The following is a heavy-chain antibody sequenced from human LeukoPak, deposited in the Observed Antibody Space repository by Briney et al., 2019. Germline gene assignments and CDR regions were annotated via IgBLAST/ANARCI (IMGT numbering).Heavy chain of an antibody. V-gene: IGHV3-53*01. D-gene: IGHD3-22*01. CDR1: GFTVSSNY. CDR2: IYSGGST. Sequence: GGSLRLSCAASGFTVSSNYMSWVRQAPGKGLEWVSVIYSGGSTNYADSVKGRFTISRDNSKNTLYLQMSSLRAEDTAVYYCAREGYYDSSGQDWGQGTLVTVSS. CDR3: AREGYYDSSGQD. J-gene: IGHJ4*02.